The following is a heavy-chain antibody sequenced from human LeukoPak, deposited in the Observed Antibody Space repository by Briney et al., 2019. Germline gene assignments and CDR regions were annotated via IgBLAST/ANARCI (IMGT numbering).Heavy chain of an antibody. V-gene: IGHV5-51*01. D-gene: IGHD5-18*01. CDR3: ARRDLQLWLIDY. J-gene: IGHJ4*02. CDR2: IYPGDSDT. Sequence: GESLKISCKGSGYRVTSYWIGWVRQMPGKGLEWMGIIYPGDSDTRYSPPFQGQVTISADKSISTAYLQWSSLKASDTAMYYCARRDLQLWLIDYWGQGTLVTVSS. CDR1: GYRVTSYW.